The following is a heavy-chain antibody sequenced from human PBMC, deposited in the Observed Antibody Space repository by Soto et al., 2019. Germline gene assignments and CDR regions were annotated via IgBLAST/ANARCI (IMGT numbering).Heavy chain of an antibody. CDR1: GFTFSSYG. V-gene: IGHV3-33*01. Sequence: QVQLVESGGGVVQPGRSLRLSCAASGFTFSSYGMHWVRQAPGKGLEWVAVIWYDGSNKYYADSVKGRFTISRDNXKNTLYLQMNSLRAEDTAVYYCARGYIGFESAFDIWGQGTMVTVSS. J-gene: IGHJ3*02. CDR3: ARGYIGFESAFDI. D-gene: IGHD1-1*01. CDR2: IWYDGSNK.